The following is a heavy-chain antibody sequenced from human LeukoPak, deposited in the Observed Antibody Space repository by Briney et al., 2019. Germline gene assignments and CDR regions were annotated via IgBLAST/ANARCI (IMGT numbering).Heavy chain of an antibody. CDR1: GFTFSSYR. D-gene: IGHD5-18*01. Sequence: GGPLRLSCAASGFTFSSYRMNWVRQAPGKGLEWVSSISSSSSYIYYADSVKGRFTISRDNAKNSLYLQMNSLRAEDTAVYYCAILDTAMVHYWGQGTLVTVSS. J-gene: IGHJ4*02. CDR2: ISSSSSYI. V-gene: IGHV3-21*01. CDR3: AILDTAMVHY.